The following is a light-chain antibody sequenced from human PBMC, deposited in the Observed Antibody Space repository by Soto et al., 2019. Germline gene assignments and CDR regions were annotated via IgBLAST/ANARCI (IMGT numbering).Light chain of an antibody. CDR1: QSVSSTY. CDR2: SSS. Sequence: VLTQSPGTLSLSPGDRATLSCRASQSVSSTYLAWYQQRPGQAPRLLIYSSSSRASGIPDRFSGSGSGTDFTLTISRLEPEDFAVYYCQQYRTSPPTWTFGQGTKVEIK. CDR3: QQYRTSPPTWT. J-gene: IGKJ1*01. V-gene: IGKV3-20*01.